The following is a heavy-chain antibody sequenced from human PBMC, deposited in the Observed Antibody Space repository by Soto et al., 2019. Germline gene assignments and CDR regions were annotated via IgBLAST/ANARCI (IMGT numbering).Heavy chain of an antibody. D-gene: IGHD3-3*01. V-gene: IGHV1-3*01. CDR1: GFTFTSYA. CDR2: INAGDGNT. Sequence: QVQLVQSGAEAKEPGASVKLSCQTSGFTFTSYAIEWVRQAPGQSVEWMGGINAGDGNTKYSQRFQGRVTSTRDTSANIAYLTLSSLTSEETAMYYCARERDFWIHYSFDLWGQGTMVTVSS. J-gene: IGHJ4*02. CDR3: ARERDFWIHYSFDL.